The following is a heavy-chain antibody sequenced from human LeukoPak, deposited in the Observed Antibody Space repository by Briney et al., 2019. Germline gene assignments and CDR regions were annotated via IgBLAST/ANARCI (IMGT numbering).Heavy chain of an antibody. CDR1: GGSISSSSYY. CDR3: ARHQDHYYDSSGYLDY. Sequence: SETLSLTCTVSGGSISSSSYYWGWLRQPPGKGREWVGSIYYSGSTYYNPSHKRGVTISVNTSKTQFSLKLSSVTAADTAVYYCARHQDHYYDSSGYLDYWGQGTLVTVSS. J-gene: IGHJ4*02. D-gene: IGHD3-22*01. CDR2: IYYSGST. V-gene: IGHV4-39*01.